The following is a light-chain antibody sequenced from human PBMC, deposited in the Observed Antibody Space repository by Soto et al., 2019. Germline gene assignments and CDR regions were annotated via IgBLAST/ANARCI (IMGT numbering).Light chain of an antibody. V-gene: IGLV1-40*01. CDR1: ASNLGAKYA. J-gene: IGLJ3*02. Sequence: QSVLTQPPSVSGAPGQRVTISCTGSASNLGAKYAVHWYQHLPGTAPKLLIYDNINRPSGVPDRFSGSKSDTSAALAITGRQAADEADYYCQSYDTTLSGLVFGGGTKVTVL. CDR3: QSYDTTLSGLV. CDR2: DNI.